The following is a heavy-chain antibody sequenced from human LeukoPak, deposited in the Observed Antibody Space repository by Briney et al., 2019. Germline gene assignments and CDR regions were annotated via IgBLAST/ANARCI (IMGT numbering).Heavy chain of an antibody. CDR3: ARVPRDDGMDV. CDR1: GFTFSSYA. CDR2: ISYNGSNK. J-gene: IGHJ6*02. Sequence: PGRSLRLSCAASGFTFSSYAMHWVRQAPGKGLEWVAVISYNGSNKYYADPVKGRFTISRDNSKNTLYLQMNSLRAEDTAVYYCARVPRDDGMDVWGQGTTVTVSS. V-gene: IGHV3-30-3*01.